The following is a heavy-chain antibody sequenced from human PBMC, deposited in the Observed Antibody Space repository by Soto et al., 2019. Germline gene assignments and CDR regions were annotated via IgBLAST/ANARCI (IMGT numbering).Heavy chain of an antibody. CDR1: GFTFDDYT. CDR3: AKEPSVAGTGPLWY. J-gene: IGHJ4*02. Sequence: PGGPLRLSCAASGFTFDDYTMHWVRQAPGKGLEWVSLISWDGGSTYYADSVKGRFTISRDNSKNSLYLQMNSLRTEDTALYYCAKEPSVAGTGPLWYWGQGTLVTVSS. V-gene: IGHV3-43*01. CDR2: ISWDGGST. D-gene: IGHD6-19*01.